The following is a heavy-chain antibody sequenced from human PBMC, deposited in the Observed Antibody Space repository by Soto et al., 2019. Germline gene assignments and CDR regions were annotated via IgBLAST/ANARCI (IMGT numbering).Heavy chain of an antibody. V-gene: IGHV1-24*01. CDR3: ARETPPITNFGDKDWFDP. CDR1: GYTLTELS. Sequence: GASVKVSCKVSGYTLTELSMHWVRQAPGKGLEWMGGFDPEDGETIYAQKFQGRVTMTEDTSTDTAYMELSSLRSEDTAVYYCARETPPITNFGDKDWFDPWGQGTLVTVSS. D-gene: IGHD3-3*01. CDR2: FDPEDGET. J-gene: IGHJ5*02.